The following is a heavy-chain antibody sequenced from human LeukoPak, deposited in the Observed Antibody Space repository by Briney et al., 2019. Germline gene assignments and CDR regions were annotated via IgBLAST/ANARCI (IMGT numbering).Heavy chain of an antibody. CDR2: IKQDGSEK. J-gene: IGHJ2*01. Sequence: PGGSLRLSCAASGFTFSSYWMSWVRQAPGKGLEWVANIKQDGSEKYYVDSVKGRFTISRDNAKNSLYLQMNSLRAEDTAVYYCARDYTYYDILTGYPYWYFDLWGHGTLVTVSS. V-gene: IGHV3-7*01. CDR1: GFTFSSYW. D-gene: IGHD3-9*01. CDR3: ARDYTYYDILTGYPYWYFDL.